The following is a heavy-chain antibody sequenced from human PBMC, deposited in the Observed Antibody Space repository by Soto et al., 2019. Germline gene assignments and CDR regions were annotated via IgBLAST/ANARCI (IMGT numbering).Heavy chain of an antibody. CDR2: ISAYNGKT. V-gene: IGHV1-18*01. CDR1: GYTFTSYG. CDR3: ARGGDVNYYHGMDV. J-gene: IGHJ6*02. Sequence: QVQLVQSGGEVKKPGDSVKLSCTASGYTFTSYGISWVRQAPGQGLEWMGWISAYNGKTNYAQNVQGRVTMTTDTSTRTAYMDLRRLRSDDTAVYYCARGGDVNYYHGMDVWGQGTTVTVSS. D-gene: IGHD5-12*01.